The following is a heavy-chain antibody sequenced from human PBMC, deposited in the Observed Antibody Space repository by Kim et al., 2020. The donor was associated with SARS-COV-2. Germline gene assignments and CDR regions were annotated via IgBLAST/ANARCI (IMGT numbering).Heavy chain of an antibody. Sequence: SETLSLTCAVYGGSFSGYYWSWIRQPPGKGLEWIGEINHSGSTNYNPSLKSRVTISVDTSKNQFSLKLSSVTAADTAVYYCARGVPSVTNGVCSPFDYWGQGTLVTVSS. CDR1: GGSFSGYY. D-gene: IGHD2-8*01. CDR3: ARGVPSVTNGVCSPFDY. J-gene: IGHJ4*02. CDR2: INHSGST. V-gene: IGHV4-34*01.